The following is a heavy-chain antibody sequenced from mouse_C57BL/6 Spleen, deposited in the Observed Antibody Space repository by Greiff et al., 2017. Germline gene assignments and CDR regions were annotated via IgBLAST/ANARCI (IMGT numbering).Heavy chain of an antibody. D-gene: IGHD2-4*01. CDR2: IHPNSGST. V-gene: IGHV1-64*01. J-gene: IGHJ2*01. Sequence: QVQLKQPGAELVKPGASVKLSCKASGYTFTSYWMHWVKQRPGQGLEWIGMIHPNSGSTNYNEKFKSKATLTVDKSSSTAYMQLSSLTSEDSAVYYCAREGDDYDPDYWGQGTTLTVSS. CDR3: AREGDDYDPDY. CDR1: GYTFTSYW.